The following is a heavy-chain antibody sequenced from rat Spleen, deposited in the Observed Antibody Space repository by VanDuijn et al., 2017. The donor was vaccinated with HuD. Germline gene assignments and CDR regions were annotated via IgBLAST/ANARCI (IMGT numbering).Heavy chain of an antibody. CDR3: ARGSVFFDY. J-gene: IGHJ2*01. CDR2: IWTGGST. CDR1: GFSLTSYN. V-gene: IGHV2-30*01. Sequence: QVQLKESGPGLVQPSQTLSLTCTVSGFSLTSYNVHWVRQPTGKGLEWMGVIWTGGSTDYNSALKSRLSITRDTSKSQVFLKMNRLQTEDTAMYFCARGSVFFDYWGQGVMVTVSS.